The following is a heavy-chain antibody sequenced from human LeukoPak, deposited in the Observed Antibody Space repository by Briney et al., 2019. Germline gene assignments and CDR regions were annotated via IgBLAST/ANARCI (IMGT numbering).Heavy chain of an antibody. Sequence: SETLSLTCTVSGGSISSYYWSWIRQPPGKGLEWIGYIYYSGSTNYNPSLKSRVTISVDTSKNQFSLKLSSVTAADTAVYYCARNGDYDILTGYYNYFDYWGQGTLVTVSS. CDR1: GGSISSYY. CDR3: ARNGDYDILTGYYNYFDY. J-gene: IGHJ4*02. D-gene: IGHD3-9*01. V-gene: IGHV4-59*08. CDR2: IYYSGST.